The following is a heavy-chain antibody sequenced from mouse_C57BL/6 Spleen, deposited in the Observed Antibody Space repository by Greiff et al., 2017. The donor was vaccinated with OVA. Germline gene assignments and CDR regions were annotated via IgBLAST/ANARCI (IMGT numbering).Heavy chain of an antibody. D-gene: IGHD1-1*01. CDR2: INPNNGGT. V-gene: IGHV1-26*01. J-gene: IGHJ1*03. CDR3: ASYGSSLWYFDV. CDR1: GYTFTDYY. Sequence: VQLQQSGPELVKPGASVKISCKASGYTFTDYYMNWVKQSHGKSLEWIGDINPNNGGTSYNQKFKGKATLTVDKSSSTAYMELRSPTSEDSAVYYCASYGSSLWYFDVWGTGTTVTVSS.